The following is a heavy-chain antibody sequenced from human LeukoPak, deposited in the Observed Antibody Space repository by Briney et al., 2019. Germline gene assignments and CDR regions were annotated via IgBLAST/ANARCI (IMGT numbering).Heavy chain of an antibody. V-gene: IGHV1-69*13. D-gene: IGHD3-22*01. CDR2: IIPIFGTA. CDR1: GGTFSSYA. CDR3: ARGPPPYYDSSGPDYYYYYYYMDV. J-gene: IGHJ6*03. Sequence: SVKVSCKASGGTFSSYAISWVRQAPGQGLEWMGGIIPIFGTANYAQKFQGRVTITADESTSTAYMELSSLRSEDTAVYYCARGPPPYYDSSGPDYYYYYYYMDVWGKGTTVTVSS.